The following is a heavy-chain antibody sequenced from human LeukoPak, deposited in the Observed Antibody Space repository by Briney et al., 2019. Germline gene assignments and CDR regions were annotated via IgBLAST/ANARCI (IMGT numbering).Heavy chain of an antibody. Sequence: GGSLRLSCAASGFTFSDYYMSWVRQAPGKGLEWVSYISSSGSIIYYADSVRGRFTISRDNAKNSLYLQMNSLRAEDTALYYCAKVAYGDYYYYGMDVWGQGTTVTVSS. CDR2: ISSSGSII. J-gene: IGHJ6*02. CDR1: GFTFSDYY. D-gene: IGHD4-17*01. V-gene: IGHV3-11*01. CDR3: AKVAYGDYYYYGMDV.